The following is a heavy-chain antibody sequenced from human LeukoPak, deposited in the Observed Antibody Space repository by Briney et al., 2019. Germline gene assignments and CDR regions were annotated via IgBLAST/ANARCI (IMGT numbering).Heavy chain of an antibody. Sequence: SETLSLTCTVSGGSISSGDYYWSWIRQPPGKGLEWIGYIYYSGSTYYNPSLKSRVTISVDTSKNQFSLKLSSVTAADTAVYYCARDRLEGYYYGMDVWGKGTTVTVS. J-gene: IGHJ6*04. CDR3: ARDRLEGYYYGMDV. CDR2: IYYSGST. V-gene: IGHV4-30-4*01. D-gene: IGHD6-25*01. CDR1: GGSISSGDYY.